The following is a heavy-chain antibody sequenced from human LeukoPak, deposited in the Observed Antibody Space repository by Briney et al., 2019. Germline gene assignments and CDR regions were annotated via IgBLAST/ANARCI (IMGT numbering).Heavy chain of an antibody. CDR3: ARVIGYYDSSEGWFDP. CDR2: IIPIFGTA. Sequence: GASVKVSCKASGGTFSSYAISWVRQAPGQGLEWMGGIIPIFGTANYAQKFQGRVTITADESTSTAYMELSSLRSEDTAVYYCARVIGYYDSSEGWFDPWGQGTLVTVSS. D-gene: IGHD3-22*01. J-gene: IGHJ5*02. V-gene: IGHV1-69*13. CDR1: GGTFSSYA.